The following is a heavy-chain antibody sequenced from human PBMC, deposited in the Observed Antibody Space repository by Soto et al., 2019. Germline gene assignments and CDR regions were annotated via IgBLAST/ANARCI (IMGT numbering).Heavy chain of an antibody. J-gene: IGHJ4*02. D-gene: IGHD3-22*01. CDR3: AKAFGQISYDSSGSPYDY. V-gene: IGHV3-30*18. Sequence: GGSLRLSCAASGFTFSSYGMHWVRQAPGKGLEWVAVILYDGSNKYYADSVKGRFTISRDNSKNTLYLQMNSLRAEDTAVYYCAKAFGQISYDSSGSPYDYWGQGTLVTVSS. CDR2: ILYDGSNK. CDR1: GFTFSSYG.